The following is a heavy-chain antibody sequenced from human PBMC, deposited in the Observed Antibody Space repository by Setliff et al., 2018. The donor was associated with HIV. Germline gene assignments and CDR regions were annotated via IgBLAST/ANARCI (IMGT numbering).Heavy chain of an antibody. CDR1: DASISSGSYY. CDR2: VYTSGST. J-gene: IGHJ4*02. CDR3: ARLGYVTFDFDY. Sequence: SETLSLTCTVSDASISSGSYYWSWIRQPAGKGLEWIGYVYTSGSTNYNPSLKSRVTISVDTSKKQFSLKLSSVTAADTAVYFCARLGYVTFDFDYWGQGTLVTVSS. V-gene: IGHV4-61*09. D-gene: IGHD3-16*01.